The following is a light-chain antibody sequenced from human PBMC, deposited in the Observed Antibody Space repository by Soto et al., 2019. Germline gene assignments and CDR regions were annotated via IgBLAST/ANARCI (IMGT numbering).Light chain of an antibody. CDR2: WAS. V-gene: IGKV4-1*01. J-gene: IGKJ3*01. Sequence: DIVMTQSPDSLAASLGERATINCKSSQSVLYSSNNKNYLAWYQQKIGQPPKLLIYWASTRESGVPDRFSGSGSGTDFTLTISSLQAEDVAVYYCQQYYSTPFTFGPGTKVDIK. CDR1: QSVLYSSNNKNY. CDR3: QQYYSTPFT.